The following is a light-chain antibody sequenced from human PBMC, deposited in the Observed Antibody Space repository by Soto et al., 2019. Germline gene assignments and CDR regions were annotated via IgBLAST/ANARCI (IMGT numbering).Light chain of an antibody. V-gene: IGLV2-14*01. CDR3: SSYTSTSTLV. CDR2: EVN. CDR1: SSDVGDYNY. Sequence: QSALTQPASVSGSPGQSITISCTGTSSDVGDYNYVSWYQQHPGKAPKLILYEVNNRPSGVSNRFSGSKSGNTASLTISGLQAEYEADYYCSSYTSTSTLVFGGGTKLTVL. J-gene: IGLJ2*01.